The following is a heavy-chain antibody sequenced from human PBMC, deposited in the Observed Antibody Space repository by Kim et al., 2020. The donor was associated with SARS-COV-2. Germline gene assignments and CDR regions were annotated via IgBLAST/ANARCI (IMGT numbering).Heavy chain of an antibody. D-gene: IGHD2-21*02. Sequence: SETLSLTCTVSGGSISSSSYYWGWIRQPPGKGLEWIGSIYYSGSTYYNPSLKSRVTISVDTSKNQFSLKLSSVTAADTAVYYCARLCGGDCLGDAFDIWGQGTMVTVSS. CDR1: GGSISSSSYY. J-gene: IGHJ3*02. CDR2: IYYSGST. V-gene: IGHV4-39*07. CDR3: ARLCGGDCLGDAFDI.